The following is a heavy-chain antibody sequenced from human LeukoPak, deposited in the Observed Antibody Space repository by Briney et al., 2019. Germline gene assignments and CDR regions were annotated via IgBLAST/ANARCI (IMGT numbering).Heavy chain of an antibody. CDR2: ISSSGGST. D-gene: IGHD3-3*01. CDR3: AKGGLWMGSNY. V-gene: IGHV3-23*01. CDR1: VFTFNRYA. Sequence: GGSLRLSCGASVFTFNRYAMRGLRHARGGGVEGVSAISSSGGSTYYADSVKGQSTLSRDNSKNTLDLQMNSLRAEDTAVYYCAKGGLWMGSNYWGQGTLVTVSS. J-gene: IGHJ4*02.